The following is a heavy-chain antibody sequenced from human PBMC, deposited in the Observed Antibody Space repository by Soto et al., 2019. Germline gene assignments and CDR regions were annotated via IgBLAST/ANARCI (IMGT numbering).Heavy chain of an antibody. J-gene: IGHJ4*01. CDR2: ISAYNDNT. CDR3: ASDGPYDILTGYQMGSLGFHY. D-gene: IGHD3-9*01. CDR1: GYTFTSYG. Sequence: ASVKVSCKACGYTFTSYGINWVRQAPGRGLEWMAWISAYNDNTNYAQNLQGRVSLTTDTSTTTAYMELRSLRSDDTAVYYCASDGPYDILTGYQMGSLGFHYWG. V-gene: IGHV1-18*01.